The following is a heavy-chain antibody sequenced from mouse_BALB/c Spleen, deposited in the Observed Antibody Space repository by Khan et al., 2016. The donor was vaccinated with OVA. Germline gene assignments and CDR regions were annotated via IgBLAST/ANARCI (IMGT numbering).Heavy chain of an antibody. CDR2: INPNNGGT. CDR1: GYTFTDYN. D-gene: IGHD2-12*01. J-gene: IGHJ2*01. CDR3: TRKEDRYDGDFDY. V-gene: IGHV1-18*01. Sequence: EVQLQQSGPELVKPGASVKLPCKASGYTFTDYNMDWVKQSHGQSLEWIGYINPNNGGTIYNQKFKGKATLTADKSSSTAYLELRSLTSEDTAVYECTRKEDRYDGDFDYWGQGTTLTVSS.